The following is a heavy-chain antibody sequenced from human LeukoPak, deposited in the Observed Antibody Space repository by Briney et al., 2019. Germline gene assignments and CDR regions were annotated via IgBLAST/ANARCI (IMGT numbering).Heavy chain of an antibody. CDR3: ARDREPRYSSSWYIPPVDY. J-gene: IGHJ4*02. CDR1: GYTFTCYY. Sequence: GASVKVSCKASGYTFTCYYMHWVRQAPGQGLEWMGWINPNSGGTNYAQKFQGRVTMTRDTSISTAYMELSRLRSDDTAVYYCARDREPRYSSSWYIPPVDYWGQGTLVTVSS. D-gene: IGHD6-13*01. CDR2: INPNSGGT. V-gene: IGHV1-2*02.